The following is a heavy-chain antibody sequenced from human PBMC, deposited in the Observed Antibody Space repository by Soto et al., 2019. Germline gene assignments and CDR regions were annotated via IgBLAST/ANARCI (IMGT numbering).Heavy chain of an antibody. CDR1: GGSISSGVYY. V-gene: IGHV4-31*03. Sequence: QVQLQESGPGLVKPSQTLSLTCTVSGGSISSGVYYWSWIRPHPGKGLGWFGSINYTWSTYYNPSLKSRVTISVDTSKKRFSLKVSSVTAADTAVYYCAREGEVVVAARLYGMDVWGQGTTVTVSS. J-gene: IGHJ6*02. D-gene: IGHD2-15*01. CDR2: INYTWST. CDR3: AREGEVVVAARLYGMDV.